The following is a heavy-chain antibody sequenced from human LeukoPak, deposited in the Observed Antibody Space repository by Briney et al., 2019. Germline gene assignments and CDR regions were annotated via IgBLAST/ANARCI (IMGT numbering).Heavy chain of an antibody. CDR1: GFTFSSYS. Sequence: NTGGSLRLSCAASGFTFSSYSMNWVRQAPGKGLEWVSSISSSSSYIYYADSVKGRFTISRDNAKNSLYLQMNSLRAEDTAVYYCARVDTGYCSSTSCYGPGDYWGQGTLVTVSS. J-gene: IGHJ4*02. CDR2: ISSSSSYI. D-gene: IGHD2-2*01. V-gene: IGHV3-21*01. CDR3: ARVDTGYCSSTSCYGPGDY.